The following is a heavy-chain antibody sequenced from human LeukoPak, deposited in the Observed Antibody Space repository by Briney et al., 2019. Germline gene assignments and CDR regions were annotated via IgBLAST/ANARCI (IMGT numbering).Heavy chain of an antibody. D-gene: IGHD2-15*01. CDR2: ISSSSSYI. J-gene: IGHJ4*02. V-gene: IGHV3-21*04. Sequence: GGSLRLSCAASGFTFSSYSMNWVRQAPGKGLEWVSSISSSSSYIYYADSVKGRFTISRDNSKTTLYLQMNSLRADDTAVYYCAKEALLAATYYFDYWGQGTLVTVSS. CDR1: GFTFSSYS. CDR3: AKEALLAATYYFDY.